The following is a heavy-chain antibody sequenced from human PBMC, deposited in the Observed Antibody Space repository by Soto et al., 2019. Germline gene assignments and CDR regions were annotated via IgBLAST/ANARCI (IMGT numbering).Heavy chain of an antibody. Sequence: QVQLVESGGGVVQPGRSLRLSCAASGFTFSSYGMHWVRQAPGKGLEWVAVIWYDGSNKYYADSVKGRFTISRDNSKNTLYLQMNSLRAEDTAVYYCARDGWVMRYCSGGSCYSPNWFDPWGQGTLVTVSS. J-gene: IGHJ5*02. CDR3: ARDGWVMRYCSGGSCYSPNWFDP. CDR2: IWYDGSNK. CDR1: GFTFSSYG. V-gene: IGHV3-33*01. D-gene: IGHD2-15*01.